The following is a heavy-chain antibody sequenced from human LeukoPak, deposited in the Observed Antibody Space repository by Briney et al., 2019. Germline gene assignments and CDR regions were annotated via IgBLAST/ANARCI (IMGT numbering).Heavy chain of an antibody. V-gene: IGHV4-34*01. CDR1: GGSFSGYY. CDR3: ARQRRGSRLGDWFDP. J-gene: IGHJ5*02. D-gene: IGHD1-26*01. Sequence: PSETLSLTCAVYGGSFSGYYWSWIRQPPGKGLEWIGEINHSGSTNYNPSLKSRVTISVDTSKNQFSLKLSSVTAADTAVYYCARQRRGSRLGDWFDPWGQGTLVTVSS. CDR2: INHSGST.